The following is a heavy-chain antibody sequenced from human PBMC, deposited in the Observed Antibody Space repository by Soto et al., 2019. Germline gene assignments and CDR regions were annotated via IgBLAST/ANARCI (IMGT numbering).Heavy chain of an antibody. V-gene: IGHV4-30-4*01. CDR1: GGSISSGDYY. CDR2: IYYSGST. CDR3: ARERPDGARLDP. D-gene: IGHD6-6*01. Sequence: QVQLQESGPGLVKPSQTLSLTCTVSGGSISSGDYYWSWIRQPPGKGLEWIGYIYYSGSTYYSPSLKSRVTISVDTSKTPFSLKLSSVTAADTAVYYCARERPDGARLDPWGQGTLVTVSS. J-gene: IGHJ5*02.